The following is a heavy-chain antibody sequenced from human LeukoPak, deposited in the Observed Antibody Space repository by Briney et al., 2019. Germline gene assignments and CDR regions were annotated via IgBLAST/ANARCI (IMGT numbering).Heavy chain of an antibody. J-gene: IGHJ4*02. D-gene: IGHD5-18*01. V-gene: IGHV5-51*01. Sequence: GESLKISCKGSGYSFTSYWIGWVRQMPGKGLEWMGIIYPGDSDTRYGPSFQGQVTISADKSISTAYLQWSSLKASDTAMYYCARPKGVDTAMVTGSYYFDYWGQGTLVTVSS. CDR2: IYPGDSDT. CDR3: ARPKGVDTAMVTGSYYFDY. CDR1: GYSFTSYW.